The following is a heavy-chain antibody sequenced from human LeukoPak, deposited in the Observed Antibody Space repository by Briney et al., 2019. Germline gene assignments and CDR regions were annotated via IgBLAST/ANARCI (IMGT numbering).Heavy chain of an antibody. CDR2: ISYDGSNK. Sequence: GGSLRLSCAASGFTFSSYGMHWVRQAPGKGLEWVAVISYDGSNKYYADSVKGRFTISRDNSKNTLYLQMNSLRAEDTAVYYCAKVSYYDILTGYYNERLALTFDYWGQGTLVTVSS. CDR1: GFTFSSYG. CDR3: AKVSYYDILTGYYNERLALTFDY. J-gene: IGHJ4*02. D-gene: IGHD3-9*01. V-gene: IGHV3-30*18.